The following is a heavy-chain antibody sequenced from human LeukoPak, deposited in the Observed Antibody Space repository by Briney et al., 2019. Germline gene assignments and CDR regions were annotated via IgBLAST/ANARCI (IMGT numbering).Heavy chain of an antibody. CDR3: AREAYYDFWRTSYYIYV. V-gene: IGHV7-4-1*02. CDR1: GYTFSSYA. J-gene: IGHJ6*03. D-gene: IGHD3-3*01. Sequence: ASVKLSCKASGYTFSSYAMNWIRQAPGQGLEWMGWINTNTGNPTYAQGFTGRFVYSLDTSVSTASLQISSLKAEDTAVYYCAREAYYDFWRTSYYIYVWGKGTTVTVSS. CDR2: INTNTGNP.